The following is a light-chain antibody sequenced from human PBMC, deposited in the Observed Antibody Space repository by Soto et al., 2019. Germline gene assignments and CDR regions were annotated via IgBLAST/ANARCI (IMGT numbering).Light chain of an antibody. CDR3: QQYHSYSS. Sequence: DIPLTQSPPTLSASVGDRVTITCRASQSISSRLAWYQQKPGRAPKLLIYKASSLDSGVPKRFSGSGSATEFTLTISSLQPDDFTDYFCQQYHSYSSFGPGTKVDIK. CDR1: QSISSR. CDR2: KAS. J-gene: IGKJ3*01. V-gene: IGKV1-5*03.